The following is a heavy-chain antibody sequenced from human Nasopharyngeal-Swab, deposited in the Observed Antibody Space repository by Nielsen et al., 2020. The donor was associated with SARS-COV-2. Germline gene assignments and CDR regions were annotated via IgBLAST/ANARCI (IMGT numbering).Heavy chain of an antibody. J-gene: IGHJ4*02. V-gene: IGHV1-18*01. Sequence: ASVKVSCTASGYTFTSYGIRWVRQAPGQRLEWMGWISAYNGNTNYAQKLQGRVTMTTDTSTSTAYMELRSLRSDDTAVYYCARLELPASAVDYWGQGTLVTVSS. D-gene: IGHD1-7*01. CDR2: ISAYNGNT. CDR1: GYTFTSYG. CDR3: ARLELPASAVDY.